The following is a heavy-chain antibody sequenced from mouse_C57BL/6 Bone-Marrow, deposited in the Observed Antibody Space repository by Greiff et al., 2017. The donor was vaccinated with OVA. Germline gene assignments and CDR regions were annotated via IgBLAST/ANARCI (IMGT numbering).Heavy chain of an antibody. D-gene: IGHD1-1*01. CDR1: GFTFSNYW. J-gene: IGHJ3*01. Sequence: EVKVVESGGGLVQPGGSMKLSCVASGFTFSNYWMNWVRQSPEKGLEWVAQIRLKSDNYATHYAESVKGRFTISRDDSKSSVYLQMNNLRAEDTGIYYCTVTTVVATGAYWGQGTLVTVSA. CDR2: IRLKSDNYAT. V-gene: IGHV6-3*01. CDR3: TVTTVVATGAY.